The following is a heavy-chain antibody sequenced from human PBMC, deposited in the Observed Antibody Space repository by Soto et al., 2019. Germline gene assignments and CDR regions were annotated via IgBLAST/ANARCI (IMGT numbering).Heavy chain of an antibody. D-gene: IGHD6-25*01. CDR1: GDSVASNSAA. CDR3: ARSPGRLDLFAI. J-gene: IGHJ3*02. V-gene: IGHV6-1*01. Sequence: LSRTCASSGDSVASNSAAWNWIRQSPSRGLEWLGRTCYRSKWYNEYAVSVKSRITINPDTSKNQFSLQLNSVTPEDTAVYYCARSPGRLDLFAISGQGTTVPVS. CDR2: TCYRSKWYN.